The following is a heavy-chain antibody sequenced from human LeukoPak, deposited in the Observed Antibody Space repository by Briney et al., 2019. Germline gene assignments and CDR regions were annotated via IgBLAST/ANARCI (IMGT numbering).Heavy chain of an antibody. CDR3: ATKRAVRGDY. CDR1: GFTFSSFE. V-gene: IGHV3-48*03. D-gene: IGHD3-10*01. Sequence: GGSLRLSCAASGFTFSSFEMNWVRQAPGKGLKWISYISSSATTIYYADSVKGRFTISRDNAKNSLYLQMNSLRAEDTAIYYCATKRAVRGDYWGQGTLVTVSS. CDR2: ISSSATTI. J-gene: IGHJ4*02.